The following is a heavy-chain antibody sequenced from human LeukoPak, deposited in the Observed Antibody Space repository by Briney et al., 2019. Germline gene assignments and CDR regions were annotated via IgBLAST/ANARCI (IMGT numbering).Heavy chain of an antibody. J-gene: IGHJ4*02. Sequence: SQTLSLTCIVSGGSISSGSYYWSWIRQPAGKGLEWIGRIYTSGSTNYNPSLKSRVTISVDTSKNQFSLKLSSVTAADTAVYYCARDPHTGAFDYWGQGTLVTVSS. CDR2: IYTSGST. CDR3: ARDPHTGAFDY. D-gene: IGHD7-27*01. V-gene: IGHV4-61*02. CDR1: GGSISSGSYY.